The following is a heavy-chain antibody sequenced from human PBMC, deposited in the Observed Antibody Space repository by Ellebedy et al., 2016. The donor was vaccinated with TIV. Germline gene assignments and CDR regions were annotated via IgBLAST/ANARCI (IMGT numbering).Heavy chain of an antibody. Sequence: GRFTISRDNSKNTLYLQMNSLRAEDTAVYYCARAQYDYWGQGTLVTVSS. CDR3: ARAQYDY. D-gene: IGHD2-2*01. V-gene: IGHV3-30*01. J-gene: IGHJ4*02.